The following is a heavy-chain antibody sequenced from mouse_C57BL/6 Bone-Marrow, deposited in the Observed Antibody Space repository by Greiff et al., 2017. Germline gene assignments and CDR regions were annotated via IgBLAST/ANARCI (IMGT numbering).Heavy chain of an antibody. J-gene: IGHJ3*01. D-gene: IGHD2-12*01. CDR3: ERFPKLLTWVAY. V-gene: IGHV1-53*01. CDR1: GYTFTSYW. Sequence: QVQLQQPGAELVKPGASVKLSCKASGYTFTSYWMHWVKQRPGQGLEWIGNINPSNGGTNYNEKFKSKATLTVDKSSSTAYMPLSSLTSEASAVYYCERFPKLLTWVAYWGQGTLVTVSA. CDR2: INPSNGGT.